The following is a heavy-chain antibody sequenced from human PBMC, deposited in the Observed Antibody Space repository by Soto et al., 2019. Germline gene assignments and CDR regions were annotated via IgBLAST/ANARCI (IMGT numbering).Heavy chain of an antibody. J-gene: IGHJ6*02. CDR2: IIPIFGTA. V-gene: IGHV1-69*13. CDR3: AKTYYYDSSGSPAHYGMDV. D-gene: IGHD3-22*01. Sequence: SVKVSCKASGGTFSSYAISWVRQAPGQGLEWMGVIIPIFGTANYAQKFQGRVTITADESTSTAYMELSSLRSEDTAVYYCAKTYYYDSSGSPAHYGMDVWGQGTTVTVSS. CDR1: GGTFSSYA.